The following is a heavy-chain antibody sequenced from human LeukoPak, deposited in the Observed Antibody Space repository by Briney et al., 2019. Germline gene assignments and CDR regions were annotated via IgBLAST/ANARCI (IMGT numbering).Heavy chain of an antibody. Sequence: ASVKVSCKASGGTFSSYAISWVRQAPGQGLEWMGGIIPIFGTANYAQKFQGRVTITTDESTSTAYMELSSLRSEDTAVYYCARVIVVVPATRIWFDPWGQGTLVTVSS. J-gene: IGHJ5*02. D-gene: IGHD2-2*01. CDR1: GGTFSSYA. V-gene: IGHV1-69*05. CDR2: IIPIFGTA. CDR3: ARVIVVVPATRIWFDP.